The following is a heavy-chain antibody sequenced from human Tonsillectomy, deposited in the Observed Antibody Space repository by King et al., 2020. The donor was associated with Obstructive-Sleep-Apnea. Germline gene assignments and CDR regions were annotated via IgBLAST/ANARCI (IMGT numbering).Heavy chain of an antibody. V-gene: IGHV3-15*01. D-gene: IGHD2-2*01. CDR1: GFTFSNAW. CDR2: IKSKTDGGTT. CDR3: TTDGCSSTSCYDNWFDP. Sequence: QLVQSGGGLVKPGGSLRLSCAASGFTFSNAWMSWVRQAPGKGLEWVGRIKSKTDGGTTDYAAPVKGRLIILRDDSKNTLYLQMNSLKTEDTAVYYCTTDGCSSTSCYDNWFDPWGQGTLVTVSS. J-gene: IGHJ5*02.